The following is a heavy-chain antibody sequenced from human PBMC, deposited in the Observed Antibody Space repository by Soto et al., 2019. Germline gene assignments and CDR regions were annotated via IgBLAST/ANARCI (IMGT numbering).Heavy chain of an antibody. D-gene: IGHD2-21*01. CDR3: ARHPRTVVVVDASYLEL. Sequence: QVHLVQSGAEVQKPGSSVKVSCKASGGTFSTYAISWVRQAPGQGPEWMGGIIPIFETAASYAQKFQGRVMITADKSTGTAYMEFSSLRSEDTAMYYCARHPRTVVVVDASYLELWGQGTLVTVSS. V-gene: IGHV1-69*06. CDR1: GGTFSTYA. CDR2: IIPIFETAA. J-gene: IGHJ4*02.